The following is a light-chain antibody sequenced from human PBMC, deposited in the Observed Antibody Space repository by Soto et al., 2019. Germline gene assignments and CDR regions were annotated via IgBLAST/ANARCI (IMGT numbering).Light chain of an antibody. CDR2: EVS. J-gene: IGKJ1*01. CDR1: QSLLHSDGKTY. V-gene: IGKV2D-29*01. CDR3: MQSLELPRT. Sequence: DIVMTQTPISLSVTPGQPTSISCKSSQSLLHSDGKTYLSWYLQKPGQPPQLLISEVSNRFSGVPDRFSGSGSGTDFTLKISRVEADDVGVYYCMQSLELPRTLGQGTKVEIK.